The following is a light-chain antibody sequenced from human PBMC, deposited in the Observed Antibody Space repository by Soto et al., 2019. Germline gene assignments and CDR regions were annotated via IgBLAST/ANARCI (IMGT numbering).Light chain of an antibody. Sequence: QSVLTQPPSLSGAPGQRVTISCTGSSSNIGAGYDVHWYQQLPGTAPKLLIYGNSNRPSGVPDRFSGSKSGTSASLAITGLQAEDEADYYCQSYDSSLSEVFGGGTQLTVL. CDR3: QSYDSSLSEV. J-gene: IGLJ2*01. V-gene: IGLV1-40*01. CDR1: SSNIGAGYD. CDR2: GNS.